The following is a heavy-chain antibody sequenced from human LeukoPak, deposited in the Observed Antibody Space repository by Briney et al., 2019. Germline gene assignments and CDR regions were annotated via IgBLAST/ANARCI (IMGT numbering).Heavy chain of an antibody. D-gene: IGHD5-18*01. CDR3: AKSSGYSYGYFAY. CDR1: GLTFSSYA. Sequence: PGGSLRLACAASGLTFSSYAMSWVRQAPGKALEWVSAISGSGAGTYYADSVKDRFTISRDNSKNTLYLQMNSLRAEDTAVYYCAKSSGYSYGYFAYWGQGTLVTVSS. J-gene: IGHJ4*02. CDR2: ISGSGAGT. V-gene: IGHV3-23*01.